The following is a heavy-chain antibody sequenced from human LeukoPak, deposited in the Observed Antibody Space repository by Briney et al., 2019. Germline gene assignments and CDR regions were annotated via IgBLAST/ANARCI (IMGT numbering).Heavy chain of an antibody. V-gene: IGHV3-23*01. J-gene: IGHJ4*02. CDR2: FSGSGGST. Sequence: QTGGSLRLSCAASGFTFSRFAMSWVRQAPGKGLEWVSGFSGSGGSTYYADSVKGRFTISRDNSKNTLYLQMNSLRAEDTAVYYCAKLGGQWLVNFYDYWGQGTLVTVSS. CDR3: AKLGGQWLVNFYDY. D-gene: IGHD6-19*01. CDR1: GFTFSRFA.